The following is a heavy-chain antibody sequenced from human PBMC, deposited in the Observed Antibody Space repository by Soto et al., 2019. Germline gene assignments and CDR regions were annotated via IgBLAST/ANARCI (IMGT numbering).Heavy chain of an antibody. J-gene: IGHJ6*02. CDR3: AGIGGNYYGSGSYWADYYYFGMDV. CDR1: GGSISSGGYY. Sequence: SETLSLTCTVSGGSISSGGYYWSWIRQHPGKGLEWIGYIYYSGSTSYNPSLKSRVTISVDTSKNQFSLKLSSVTAADTAVYYCAGIGGNYYGSGSYWADYYYFGMDVWGQGTTVTVSS. D-gene: IGHD3-10*01. V-gene: IGHV4-31*03. CDR2: IYYSGST.